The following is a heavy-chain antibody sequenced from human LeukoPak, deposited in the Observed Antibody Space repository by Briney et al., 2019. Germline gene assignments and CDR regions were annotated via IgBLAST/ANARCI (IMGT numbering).Heavy chain of an antibody. CDR1: GFTFSDYY. J-gene: IGHJ4*02. V-gene: IGHV3-7*01. CDR2: IKQDGSDK. Sequence: GGSLRLSCAASGFTFSDYYMSWIRQAPGKGLEWVANIKQDGSDKYYVDSVKGRFTISRDDAKNSLYLQMNSLRVEDTAVYYCARDYDWGQGTLVTVSS. D-gene: IGHD4-17*01. CDR3: ARDYD.